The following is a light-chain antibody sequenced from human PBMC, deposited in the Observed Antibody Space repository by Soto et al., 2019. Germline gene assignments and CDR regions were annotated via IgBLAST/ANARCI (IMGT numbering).Light chain of an antibody. V-gene: IGKV3-20*01. CDR2: GAS. Sequence: EIILTQSPDTLSLSPGERATLSCRASQTVSSNYLAWCQQRPGQAPRLVIYGASTRADGIPARCSGSGSGTDFTLTITRLEPEDFAVYYCQQYHSWHTRTFGQGTKVDIK. CDR1: QTVSSNY. J-gene: IGKJ1*01. CDR3: QQYHSWHTRT.